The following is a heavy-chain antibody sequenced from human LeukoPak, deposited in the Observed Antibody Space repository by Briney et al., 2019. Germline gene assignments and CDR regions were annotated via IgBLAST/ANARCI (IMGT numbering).Heavy chain of an antibody. Sequence: GGSLRLSCVASGLTVSSNNMSWVRQAPGKGLEWVSGIYSGGSTKYTDSMKGRFTISRDISENTVYLQMNSLRSEDSAVYYCARDLRVYYDGSGCFWGQGTLVTVSS. CDR2: IYSGGST. J-gene: IGHJ4*02. V-gene: IGHV3-53*01. CDR3: ARDLRVYYDGSGCF. D-gene: IGHD3-22*01. CDR1: GLTVSSNN.